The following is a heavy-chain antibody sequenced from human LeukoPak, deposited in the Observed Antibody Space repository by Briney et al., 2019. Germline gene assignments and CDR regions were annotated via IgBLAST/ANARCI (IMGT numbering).Heavy chain of an antibody. CDR3: ARHPFYYGSGSYWGLDY. CDR1: GYSFTSYW. D-gene: IGHD3-10*01. CDR2: IYPGDSDT. V-gene: IGHV5-51*01. Sequence: GESLKISCKGSGYSFTSYWIGWARQMPGKGLEWMGIIYPGDSDTRYSPSFQGQVTISADKSISTAYLQWSSLKASDTAIYYCARHPFYYGSGSYWGLDYWGQGTLVTVSS. J-gene: IGHJ4*02.